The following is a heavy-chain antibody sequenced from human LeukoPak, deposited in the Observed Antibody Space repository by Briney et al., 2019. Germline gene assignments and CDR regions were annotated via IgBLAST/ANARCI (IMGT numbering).Heavy chain of an antibody. D-gene: IGHD2-2*02. CDR3: ARVRDCRSTICDSDAFDI. CDR2: IYSGGST. Sequence: GGSLSLSCAASGLTVSSNYMRWVRQAPERGVEGVSFIYSGGSTYYADSVKGRFTISRDNSKNTLYLQMNSLRAEDTAVYYCARVRDCRSTICDSDAFDIWGQGTMVTVSS. CDR1: GLTVSSNY. V-gene: IGHV3-53*01. J-gene: IGHJ3*02.